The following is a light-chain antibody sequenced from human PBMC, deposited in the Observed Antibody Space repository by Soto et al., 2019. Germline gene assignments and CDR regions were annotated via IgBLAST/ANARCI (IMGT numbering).Light chain of an antibody. J-gene: IGKJ3*01. V-gene: IGKV3-11*01. CDR1: QSVSTY. CDR3: QQRADWPAT. Sequence: EIWLTQYPATLSLSPGERAILSCRASQSVSTYLAWYQKNPGKAPRLLIFDASNRATGIPARLRGSGSGTDFTLTISSLEPEEFAVYYCQQRADWPATFGPGTKVDIK. CDR2: DAS.